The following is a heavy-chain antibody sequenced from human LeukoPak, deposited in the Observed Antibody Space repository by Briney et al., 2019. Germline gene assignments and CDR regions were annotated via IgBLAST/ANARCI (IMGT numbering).Heavy chain of an antibody. J-gene: IGHJ4*02. CDR1: GFTFSTYS. Sequence: GGSLRLSCAASGFTFSTYSMNWVRQAPGKGLEWVSSISSSSDYIYYADSVKGRFTISRGNAKNSLFLQMDSLRAEDTAVYYCAREPYSTSSGDYWGQGTLVTVSS. V-gene: IGHV3-21*01. CDR2: ISSSSDYI. CDR3: AREPYSTSSGDY. D-gene: IGHD6-6*01.